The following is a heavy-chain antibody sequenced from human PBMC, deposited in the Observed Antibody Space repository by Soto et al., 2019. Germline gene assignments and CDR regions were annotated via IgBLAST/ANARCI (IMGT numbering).Heavy chain of an antibody. CDR2: IYSGGST. CDR3: AKDQRYCSGGSCYLGYFYGMDV. Sequence: PGGSLRLSCAASGFTVSSNYMSWVRQAPGKGLEWVSVIYSGGSTYYADSVKGRFTISRDNSKNTLNLQMNSLRAEDTAVYYCAKDQRYCSGGSCYLGYFYGMDVWGQGTTVTVSS. V-gene: IGHV3-66*01. J-gene: IGHJ6*02. D-gene: IGHD2-15*01. CDR1: GFTVSSNY.